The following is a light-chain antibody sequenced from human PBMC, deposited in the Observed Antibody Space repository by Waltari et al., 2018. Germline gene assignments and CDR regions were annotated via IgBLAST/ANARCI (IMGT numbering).Light chain of an antibody. CDR2: STS. CDR3: QQYQNWPPIT. V-gene: IGKV3-15*01. J-gene: IGKJ5*01. CDR1: QSVSPN. Sequence: ETVLTQSPATLSVSPGEAVTLSCRASQSVSPNLAWYQQKRGQAPSLLIYSTSTRAPGVPDRFWGSGSGTEFTFTITSLQSEDSAIYYCQQYQNWPPITFGQGTRLEIK.